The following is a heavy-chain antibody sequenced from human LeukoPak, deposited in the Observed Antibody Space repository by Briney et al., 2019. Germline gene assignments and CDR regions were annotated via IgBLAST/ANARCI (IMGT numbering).Heavy chain of an antibody. CDR1: GFTFTNAC. CDR3: TTDLGTYYHGSQRLIPIDY. J-gene: IGHJ4*02. CDR2: MKSKTDGETT. Sequence: GGPLRLSCVDSGFTFTNACMIWVRQAPGKGLEWIGRMKSKTDGETTNYAEPVRGRFTISRDDSKSAVYLQMNSLKIEDTAVYYCTTDLGTYYHGSQRLIPIDYWGQGTLVTVSS. V-gene: IGHV3-15*01. D-gene: IGHD3-10*01.